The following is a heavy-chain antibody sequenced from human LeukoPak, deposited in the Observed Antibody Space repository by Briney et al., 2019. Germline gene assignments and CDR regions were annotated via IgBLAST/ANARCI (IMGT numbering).Heavy chain of an antibody. CDR2: VYYTGNT. Sequence: SETLSLTCTVSGGSISSYYWSWIRQPPGNRLEWIGYVYYTGNTNYNPSLRSRVTISVDTSKNQFSLKLSSVTAADTAVYYCARGDTYYDFWSGYYYYMDVWGKGTTVTVSS. CDR3: ARGDTYYDFWSGYYYYMDV. J-gene: IGHJ6*03. V-gene: IGHV4-59*12. CDR1: GGSISSYY. D-gene: IGHD3-3*01.